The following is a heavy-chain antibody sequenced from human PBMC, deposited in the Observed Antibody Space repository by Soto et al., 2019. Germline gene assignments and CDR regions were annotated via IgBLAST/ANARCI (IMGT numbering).Heavy chain of an antibody. V-gene: IGHV3-30*18. Sequence: SGGSLRLSCAASGFTFSSYGMHWVRQAPGKGLEWVAVISYDGNNKYYADSVKGRFTISRDNSKNTLYLQMNSLRAEDTAVYYCAKGRAHDSSGYHDYWGQGTLVTVSS. CDR2: ISYDGNNK. D-gene: IGHD3-22*01. J-gene: IGHJ4*02. CDR1: GFTFSSYG. CDR3: AKGRAHDSSGYHDY.